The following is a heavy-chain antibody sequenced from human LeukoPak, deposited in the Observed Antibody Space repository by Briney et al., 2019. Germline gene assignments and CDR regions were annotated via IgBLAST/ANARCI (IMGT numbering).Heavy chain of an antibody. Sequence: SETLSLTCTVSGGSISSYYWSWIRQPAGKGLEWIGRIYTSGSTNYNPPLKSRVTMSVDTSKNQFSLRLTSVTAADTAMYYCARDRFDFPGAFDIWGQGTMVIVSS. CDR1: GGSISSYY. CDR3: ARDRFDFPGAFDI. CDR2: IYTSGST. V-gene: IGHV4-4*07. D-gene: IGHD5-12*01. J-gene: IGHJ3*02.